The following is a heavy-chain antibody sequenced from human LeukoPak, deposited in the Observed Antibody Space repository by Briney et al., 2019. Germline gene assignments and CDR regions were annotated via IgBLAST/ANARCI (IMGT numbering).Heavy chain of an antibody. V-gene: IGHV3-23*01. D-gene: IGHD1-26*01. CDR3: AKLSVPRGGSHQSRDY. CDR1: GFTFSSYA. CDR2: ISGSGGST. Sequence: GGSLRLSCAASGFTFSSYAMSWVRQAPGKGLEWVSAISGSGGSTYYADSVKGRFTISRDNSKNTLYLQMNSLRAEDTAVYYCAKLSVPRGGSHQSRDYWGQGTLVSVSS. J-gene: IGHJ4*02.